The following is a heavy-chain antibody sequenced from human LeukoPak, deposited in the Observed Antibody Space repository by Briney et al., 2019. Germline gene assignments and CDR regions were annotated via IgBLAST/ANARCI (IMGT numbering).Heavy chain of an antibody. CDR2: INAGNGNT. J-gene: IGHJ4*02. CDR1: GYTFTSYA. D-gene: IGHD1-26*01. Sequence: ASVKVSCKASGYTFTSYAMHWVRQAPGQRLEWMGWINAGNGNTKYSQKFQGRVTITADESTSTAYMELSSLRSEDTAVYYCASPGHSGSYFPLDYWGQGTLVTVSS. CDR3: ASPGHSGSYFPLDY. V-gene: IGHV1-3*01.